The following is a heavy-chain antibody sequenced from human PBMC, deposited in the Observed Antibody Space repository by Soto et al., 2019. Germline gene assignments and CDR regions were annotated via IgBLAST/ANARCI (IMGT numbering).Heavy chain of an antibody. CDR1: GFSLSTSGVG. V-gene: IGHV2-5*02. CDR3: AHRRRFCSGNSSYSIWFDP. J-gene: IGHJ5*02. Sequence: QITLKESGPTLVKPTQTLTLTCTFSGFSLSTSGVGVGWIRQPPGKALEWLALIYWDDDKRYSPSLKSRLTITKDTSKNQVVLTMTNMDPVDTATYYCAHRRRFCSGNSSYSIWFDPWGQGTLVTVSS. CDR2: IYWDDDK. D-gene: IGHD2-15*01.